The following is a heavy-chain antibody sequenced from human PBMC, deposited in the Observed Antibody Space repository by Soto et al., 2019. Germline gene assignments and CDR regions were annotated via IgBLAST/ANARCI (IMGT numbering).Heavy chain of an antibody. Sequence: ASVKVSCKASGYTFTSYAMHWVRQAPGQRLEWMGWINAGNGNTKYSQKFQGRVTITRDTSASTAYMELSSLRSEDTAVYYCARDSYDFWSGRYYYYGMDVWGQGTTVTVSS. CDR1: GYTFTSYA. CDR3: ARDSYDFWSGRYYYYGMDV. D-gene: IGHD3-3*01. J-gene: IGHJ6*02. CDR2: INAGNGNT. V-gene: IGHV1-3*01.